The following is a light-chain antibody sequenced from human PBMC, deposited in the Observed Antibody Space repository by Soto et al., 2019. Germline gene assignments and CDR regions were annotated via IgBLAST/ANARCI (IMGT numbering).Light chain of an antibody. CDR2: NVN. Sequence: QSALTQPASVSGSPGQSITISCSGTNSDIGAYDYVSWYQQHPGKPPKLIIYNVNNRPSGVSFRFSGSKSANTASLTISGLQTEDEADYYCLSHTTRRIYVFGHGTRSPS. J-gene: IGLJ1*01. CDR1: NSDIGAYDY. CDR3: LSHTTRRIYV. V-gene: IGLV2-14*03.